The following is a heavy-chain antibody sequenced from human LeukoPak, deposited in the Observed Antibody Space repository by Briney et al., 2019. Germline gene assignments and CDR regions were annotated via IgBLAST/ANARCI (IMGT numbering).Heavy chain of an antibody. CDR1: GYTFTSYG. CDR3: ARAGASVVAHPDDY. J-gene: IGHJ4*02. D-gene: IGHD2-2*01. Sequence: GASVKVSCKASGYTFTSYGISWVRQAPGQGLEWMGWISAYNGNTNYAQKLQGRVTMTRDTSTSTVYMELSSLRSEDTAVYYCARAGASVVAHPDDYWGQGTLVTVSS. CDR2: ISAYNGNT. V-gene: IGHV1-18*01.